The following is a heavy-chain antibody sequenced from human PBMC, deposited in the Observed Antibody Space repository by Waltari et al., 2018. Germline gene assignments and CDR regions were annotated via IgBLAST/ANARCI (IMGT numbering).Heavy chain of an antibody. Sequence: QLQLVESGGGLVKPGGSLRLSWAASGFTFSDYYMNWIRQAPGKGLEWVSYISNTGRTMYLIDSVRGRFTISRDNAKNSVYLQMNSLRPEDTAVYYCARHYDGDADYFDYWGQGTLVTVSS. CDR2: ISNTGRTM. V-gene: IGHV3-11*04. D-gene: IGHD2-21*02. CDR1: GFTFSDYY. CDR3: ARHYDGDADYFDY. J-gene: IGHJ4*02.